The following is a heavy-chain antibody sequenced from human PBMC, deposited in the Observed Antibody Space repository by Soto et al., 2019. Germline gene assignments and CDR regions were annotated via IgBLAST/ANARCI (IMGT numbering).Heavy chain of an antibody. J-gene: IGHJ5*02. CDR3: ARDLVGYCGGDCNWFDP. Sequence: ASVKVSCKASGYTFTSYYMHWVRQAPGQGLEWMGIINPSGGSTSYAQKFQGRVTMTRDTSTSTVYMELSSLRSEDTAVYYCARDLVGYCGGDCNWFDPWGQGTLVTVSS. CDR2: INPSGGST. V-gene: IGHV1-46*01. CDR1: GYTFTSYY. D-gene: IGHD2-21*02.